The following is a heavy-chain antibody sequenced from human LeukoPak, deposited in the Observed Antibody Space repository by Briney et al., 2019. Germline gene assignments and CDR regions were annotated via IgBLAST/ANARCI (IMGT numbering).Heavy chain of an antibody. Sequence: GESLKISCKGSGYSFTSYWISWVRQMPGKGLEWMGRIDPSDSYTNYSPSFGGHVTISADKSISTAYLQWSSLKASDIATYYCARHYGAAGDFDYWGQGTLVTVSS. CDR1: GYSFTSYW. CDR2: IDPSDSYT. V-gene: IGHV5-10-1*01. D-gene: IGHD6-13*01. CDR3: ARHYGAAGDFDY. J-gene: IGHJ4*02.